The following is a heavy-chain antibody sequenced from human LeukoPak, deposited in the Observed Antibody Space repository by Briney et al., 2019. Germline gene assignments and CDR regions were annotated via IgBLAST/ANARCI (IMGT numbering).Heavy chain of an antibody. CDR2: SYTTGST. D-gene: IGHD1-26*01. Sequence: SDTLSLTCTVSGGSIGSYYWSWIRQPAGKGLEWIGRSYTTGSTNYNPSLKSRVTMSLDTSKNQLSLNLSSVTAADTAVYYCARSGGSGFQLDCWGQGTLVTVSS. J-gene: IGHJ4*02. CDR3: ARSGGSGFQLDC. CDR1: GGSIGSYY. V-gene: IGHV4-4*07.